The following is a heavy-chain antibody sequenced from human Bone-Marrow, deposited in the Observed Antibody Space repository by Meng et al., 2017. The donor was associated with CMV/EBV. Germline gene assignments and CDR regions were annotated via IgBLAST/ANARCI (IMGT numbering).Heavy chain of an antibody. D-gene: IGHD2-2*01. CDR3: ARFQGPYCSSTSCAMLDY. CDR2: ISAYNGNT. J-gene: IGHJ4*02. V-gene: IGHV1-18*01. CDR1: YTFPSYG. Sequence: YTFPSYGISWVRQAPGHGLEWMGWISAYNGNTNYAQKLQGRVTMTTDTSTSTAYMELRSLRSDDTAVYYCARFQGPYCSSTSCAMLDYWGQGTLVTVSS.